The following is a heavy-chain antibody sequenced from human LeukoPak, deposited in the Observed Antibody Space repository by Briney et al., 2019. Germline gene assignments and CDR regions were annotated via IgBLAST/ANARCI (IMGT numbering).Heavy chain of an antibody. J-gene: IGHJ4*02. Sequence: PSETLSLTCTVSGGSISSSSYYWGWIRQPPGKGLEWIGSIYYSGSTYYNPSLKSRVTISVDTSKNQFSLKLSSVTAADTAVYYCARSQARPGFDYWGQGTLVTVSS. CDR3: ARSQARPGFDY. D-gene: IGHD6-6*01. CDR1: GGSISSSSYY. CDR2: IYYSGST. V-gene: IGHV4-39*01.